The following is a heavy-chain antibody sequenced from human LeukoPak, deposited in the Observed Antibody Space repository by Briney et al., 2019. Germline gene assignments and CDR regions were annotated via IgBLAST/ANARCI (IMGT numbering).Heavy chain of an antibody. CDR2: IWYDGSNK. CDR3: TGIAARPPKNWFDP. J-gene: IGHJ5*02. D-gene: IGHD6-6*01. Sequence: PGRSLRLSCAASGFTFSSYGMHWVRQAPGKGLEWVAVIWYDGSNKYYADSVKGRFTISRDNSKNTLYLQMNSLRAEDTAVYYCTGIAARPPKNWFDPWGQGTLVTVSS. V-gene: IGHV3-33*01. CDR1: GFTFSSYG.